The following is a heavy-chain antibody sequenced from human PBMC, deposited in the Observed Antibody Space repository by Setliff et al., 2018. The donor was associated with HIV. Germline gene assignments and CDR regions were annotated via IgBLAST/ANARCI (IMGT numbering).Heavy chain of an antibody. CDR1: GGTFSSYA. D-gene: IGHD3-22*01. CDR2: ISPIFGTA. J-gene: IGHJ4*02. V-gene: IGHV1-69*13. CDR3: ATPPTYSYTSSGYSSLDY. Sequence: SVKVSCKASGGTFSSYAISWVRQAPGQGLEWMGGISPIFGTANYAQKFQGRVTITADDSTSTAYMELSSLRSEDTALYYCATPPTYSYTSSGYSSLDYWGQGTLVTVSS.